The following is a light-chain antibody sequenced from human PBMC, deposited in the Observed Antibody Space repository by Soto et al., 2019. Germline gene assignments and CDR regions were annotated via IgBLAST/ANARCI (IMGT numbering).Light chain of an antibody. Sequence: QSALTQPPSASGTPGQSVTISCSGSTSNIGSKTVSWYQQVPGAAPKLLIYSTNQWPSGVPDRFSGSKSGTSASLTISGLQSEDEADYYCATWDDRLNGLYVFGHGTKVNVL. CDR2: STN. CDR3: ATWDDRLNGLYV. J-gene: IGLJ1*01. V-gene: IGLV1-44*01. CDR1: TSNIGSKT.